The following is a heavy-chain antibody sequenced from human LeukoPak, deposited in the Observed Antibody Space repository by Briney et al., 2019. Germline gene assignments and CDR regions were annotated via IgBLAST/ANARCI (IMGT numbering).Heavy chain of an antibody. CDR1: GFTFSSYS. V-gene: IGHV3-21*04. J-gene: IGHJ3*02. Sequence: PGGSLRLSCAASGFTFSSYSMNWVRQAPGKGLEWVSSISSSSGYIYYADSVKGRFTISRDNAKNSLYLQMNSLRAEDTAVYYCASNYYDSSDAFDIWGQGTMVTVSS. CDR2: ISSSSGYI. CDR3: ASNYYDSSDAFDI. D-gene: IGHD3-22*01.